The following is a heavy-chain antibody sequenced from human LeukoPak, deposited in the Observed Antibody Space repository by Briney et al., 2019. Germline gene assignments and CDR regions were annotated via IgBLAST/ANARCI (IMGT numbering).Heavy chain of an antibody. J-gene: IGHJ5*02. CDR1: GFTFSSYN. D-gene: IGHD6-13*01. Sequence: GGSLRLSCAASGFTFSSYNMNWVRQAPGKGLEWVSYISSSSSTIYYADSVKGRFTISRDNAKNSLYLQMNSLRAEDTAVYYCARAWIAAAGPGFDPWGQGTLVTVSS. CDR3: ARAWIAAAGPGFDP. CDR2: ISSSSSTI. V-gene: IGHV3-48*04.